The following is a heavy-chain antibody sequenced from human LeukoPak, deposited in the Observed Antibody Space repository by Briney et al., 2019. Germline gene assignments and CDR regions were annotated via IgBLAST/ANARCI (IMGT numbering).Heavy chain of an antibody. Sequence: ASVKVSCKASGDTFSSYDINWVRRATGQGLEWMGYMNPNSGNTAYAQKFQGRVTMTTDTSISTAYMELSSLRSEDTAVYYCAREQFDPWGQGTLVTVSS. CDR2: MNPNSGNT. V-gene: IGHV1-8*01. D-gene: IGHD1-26*01. CDR1: GDTFSSYD. CDR3: AREQFDP. J-gene: IGHJ5*02.